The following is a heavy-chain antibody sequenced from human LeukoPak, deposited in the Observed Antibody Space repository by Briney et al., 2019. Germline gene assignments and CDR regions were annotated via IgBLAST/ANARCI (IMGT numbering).Heavy chain of an antibody. CDR1: GGSISSYY. J-gene: IGHJ3*02. Sequence: SETLSLTCTVSGGSISSYYWSWIRQPPGKGLEWIGYIYYSGSTNYNPSLKSRVTISVDTSKNQFSLRLSSVTAADTAVYYCARGIGQWERQRAFDIWGQGTMVTVSS. CDR3: ARGIGQWERQRAFDI. D-gene: IGHD1-26*01. CDR2: IYYSGST. V-gene: IGHV4-59*01.